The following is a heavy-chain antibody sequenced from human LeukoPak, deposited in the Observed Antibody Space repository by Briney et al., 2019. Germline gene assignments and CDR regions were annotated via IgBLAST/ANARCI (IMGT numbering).Heavy chain of an antibody. CDR1: GYTFTSYD. V-gene: IGHV1-8*01. D-gene: IGHD3-22*01. CDR3: ARDSPTIVVVTNNWFDP. J-gene: IGHJ5*02. CDR2: MNPNSGNT. Sequence: ASVKVSCKASGYTFTSYDINWVRQATGQGLEWMGWMNPNSGNTGYAQKFQGRVTMTRNTSISTAYMELRSLRSDDTAVYYCARDSPTIVVVTNNWFDPWGQGTLVTVSS.